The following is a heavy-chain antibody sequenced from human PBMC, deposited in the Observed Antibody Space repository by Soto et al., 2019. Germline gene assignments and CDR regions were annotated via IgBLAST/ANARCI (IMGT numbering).Heavy chain of an antibody. Sequence: GXSVKVSFKVSGYTLTELSMHWGRQAPGKGLEWMGGFDPEDGETIYAQKFQGRVTMTEDTSTDTAYMELSSLRSGDTAVYYCATDNSDSGSYSWGQGTLVTVSS. J-gene: IGHJ4*02. D-gene: IGHD1-26*01. V-gene: IGHV1-24*01. CDR3: ATDNSDSGSYS. CDR1: GYTLTELS. CDR2: FDPEDGET.